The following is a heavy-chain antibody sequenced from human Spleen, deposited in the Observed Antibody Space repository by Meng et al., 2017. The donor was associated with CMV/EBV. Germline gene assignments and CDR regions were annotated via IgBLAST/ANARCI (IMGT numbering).Heavy chain of an antibody. Sequence: GESLKISCAASGFTFSNAWMSWVRQAPGKGLEWVGRIKSKTDGGTTDYAAPVKGRFTISRDDSKNTLYLQMNSLKTEDTAVYYCATENVDCSTTSCYTRKNYWYFDLWGRGTLVTVSS. D-gene: IGHD2-2*02. CDR2: IKSKTDGGTT. V-gene: IGHV3-15*01. CDR3: ATENVDCSTTSCYTRKNYWYFDL. J-gene: IGHJ2*01. CDR1: GFTFSNAW.